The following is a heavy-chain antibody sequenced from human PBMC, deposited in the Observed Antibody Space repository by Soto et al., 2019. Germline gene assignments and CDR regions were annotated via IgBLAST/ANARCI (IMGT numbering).Heavy chain of an antibody. V-gene: IGHV4-39*01. Sequence: SETLSLTCTVSDGSISSSSYFWGWIRQPPGKGLEWIGSIYYSGSTYYNPSLKSRVTVSVDTSKNQFSLKLSSVTAADTAVYYCARHPSDFWFDPWGQGTLVTVSS. CDR2: IYYSGST. J-gene: IGHJ5*02. D-gene: IGHD2-21*02. CDR3: ARHPSDFWFDP. CDR1: DGSISSSSYF.